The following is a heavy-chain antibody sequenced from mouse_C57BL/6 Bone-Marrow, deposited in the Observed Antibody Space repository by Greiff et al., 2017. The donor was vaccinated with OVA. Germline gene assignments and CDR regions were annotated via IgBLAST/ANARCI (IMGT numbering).Heavy chain of an antibody. CDR3: ERGRITTVVATRYFDV. Sequence: QVQLQQPGAELVRPGTSVKLSCKASGYTFTSYWMHWVKQRPGQGLEWIGVIDPSDSYTNYNQKFKGKATLTVDTSSSTAYMQLSSLTSEDSAVYYCERGRITTVVATRYFDVWGTGTTVTVST. CDR1: GYTFTSYW. V-gene: IGHV1-59*01. D-gene: IGHD1-1*01. J-gene: IGHJ1*03. CDR2: IDPSDSYT.